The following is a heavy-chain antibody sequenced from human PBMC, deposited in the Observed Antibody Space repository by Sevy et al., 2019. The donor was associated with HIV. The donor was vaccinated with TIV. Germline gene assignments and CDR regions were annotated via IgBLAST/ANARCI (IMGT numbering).Heavy chain of an antibody. Sequence: GGSLRLSCAASGFKFDDYAMFWVRQTPGKGLEWVSGMSSNSGFRGYADSVKGRVTISRDNAKKTLYLQMNSLTPEDTALYFCVKGNDRVVDTFFDYWGQGALVTVSS. D-gene: IGHD1-1*01. CDR2: MSSNSGFR. V-gene: IGHV3-9*01. CDR3: VKGNDRVVDTFFDY. J-gene: IGHJ4*02. CDR1: GFKFDDYA.